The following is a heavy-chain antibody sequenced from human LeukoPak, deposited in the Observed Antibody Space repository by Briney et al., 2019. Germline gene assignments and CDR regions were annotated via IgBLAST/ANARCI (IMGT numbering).Heavy chain of an antibody. CDR1: GGSFSGYY. J-gene: IGHJ4*02. CDR3: AIAVAGTFPFDY. Sequence: SETLSLTCAVYGGSFSGYYWSWIRQPPGKGLEWIGEINHSGSTNYNPSLKSRVTISVDTSKNQFSLKLSSVTAADTAVYYCAIAVAGTFPFDYWGRGTLVTVSS. V-gene: IGHV4-34*01. D-gene: IGHD6-19*01. CDR2: INHSGST.